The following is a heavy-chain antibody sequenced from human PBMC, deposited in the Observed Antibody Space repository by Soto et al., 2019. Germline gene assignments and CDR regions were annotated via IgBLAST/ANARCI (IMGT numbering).Heavy chain of an antibody. CDR2: IYHSGST. CDR3: ARSLPRSSWLDY. D-gene: IGHD6-13*01. V-gene: IGHV4-4*02. Sequence: QVQLQESGPGLVKPSGTLSLTFAVSSGSISSTNWWSWVRQPPGKGLEWIGEIYHSGSTNYNPSLKSRVTISVDKSKNQFSLKLSSVTAADTAMYYCARSLPRSSWLDYWGQGTLVTVSS. J-gene: IGHJ4*02. CDR1: SGSISSTNW.